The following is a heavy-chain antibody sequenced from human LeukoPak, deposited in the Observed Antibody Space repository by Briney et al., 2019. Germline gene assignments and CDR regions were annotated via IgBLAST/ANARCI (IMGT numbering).Heavy chain of an antibody. CDR2: INHSGST. Sequence: SETLSLTCAVYGGSFSGYYWSWIRQPPGKGLEWIGEINHSGSTNYNPSLKSRVTISVDTSKNQFSLKLSSVTAADTAVYYCARGRIAARIIDYWGQGTLVTVSS. J-gene: IGHJ4*02. CDR1: GGSFSGYY. V-gene: IGHV4-34*01. D-gene: IGHD6-6*01. CDR3: ARGRIAARIIDY.